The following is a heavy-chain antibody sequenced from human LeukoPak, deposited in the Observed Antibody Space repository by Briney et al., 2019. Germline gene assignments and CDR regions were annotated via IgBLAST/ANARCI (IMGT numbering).Heavy chain of an antibody. CDR3: ARLSSGYYYADY. CDR1: GDSISSYY. D-gene: IGHD3-22*01. Sequence: SETLSLTCTVSGDSISSYYWSWIRQPPGKGLEWIGYIYTSGSTNYNPSLKSRVTISVDTSKNQFSLKLSSVTAADTAVYYCARLSSGYYYADYWGQGTLVTVSS. V-gene: IGHV4-4*09. J-gene: IGHJ4*02. CDR2: IYTSGST.